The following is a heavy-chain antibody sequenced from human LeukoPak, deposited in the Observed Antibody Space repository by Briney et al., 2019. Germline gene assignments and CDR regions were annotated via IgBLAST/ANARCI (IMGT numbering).Heavy chain of an antibody. CDR2: IYSSGST. CDR3: ARMRRPHWYLDL. V-gene: IGHV4-4*09. J-gene: IGHJ2*01. Sequence: PGGSLRLSCAASGFTFSSYGMHWVRQPPGKGLGLVGFIYSSGSTKYNPSLKSRVTISAATSKTQFSLKLSYATAADTAVYYCARMRRPHWYLDLWGRGTLVTVSS. CDR1: GFTFSSYG.